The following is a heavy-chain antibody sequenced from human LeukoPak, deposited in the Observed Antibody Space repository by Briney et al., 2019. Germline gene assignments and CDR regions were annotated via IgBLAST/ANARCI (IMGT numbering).Heavy chain of an antibody. Sequence: VASVKVSCKASGYTFPNYGINWVRQAPGQGLEWMGWTSPYNGDTNYAQNLQGRVTMTTDTSTSTAYMDLRSLRSDDTAVYYCARGGYYGSGSFPDYWGQGTLVTVSS. CDR1: GYTFPNYG. CDR2: TSPYNGDT. J-gene: IGHJ4*02. CDR3: ARGGYYGSGSFPDY. D-gene: IGHD3-10*01. V-gene: IGHV1-18*04.